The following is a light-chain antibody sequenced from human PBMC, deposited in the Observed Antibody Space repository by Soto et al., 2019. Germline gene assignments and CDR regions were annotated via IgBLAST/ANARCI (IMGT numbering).Light chain of an antibody. CDR1: QNIHAF. Sequence: DIPMTQSPSSLSASLGDRVTITCRARQNIHAFLHWYQQKPRQAPKLLIYAASRLQTGVTSRFTGSGSGTDFTLTISSLRHEDCATYCCQHSYSTSLTFGKGTKGEIK. V-gene: IGKV1-39*01. CDR3: QHSYSTSLT. J-gene: IGKJ4*01. CDR2: AAS.